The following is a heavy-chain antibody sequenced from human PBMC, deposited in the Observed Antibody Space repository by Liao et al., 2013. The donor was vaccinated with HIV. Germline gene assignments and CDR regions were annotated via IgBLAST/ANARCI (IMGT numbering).Heavy chain of an antibody. CDR3: ARGPTVWGIYQFDY. V-gene: IGHV4-34*01. CDR2: INQSGST. CDR1: GGSFSGYY. D-gene: IGHD4-17*01. J-gene: IGHJ4*02. Sequence: QVQLQQWGAGLLKPSETLSLTCAVYGGSFSGYYWSWVRQPPGKGLEWIGEINQSGSTNYNPSLKSRVTISVDTSKNQFSLKLSSVTAADTALYYCARGPTVWGIYQFDYWGQGTLVTVSS.